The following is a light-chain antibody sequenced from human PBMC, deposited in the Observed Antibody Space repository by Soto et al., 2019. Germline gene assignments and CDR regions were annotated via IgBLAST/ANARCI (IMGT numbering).Light chain of an antibody. V-gene: IGLV2-18*02. J-gene: IGLJ1*01. CDR2: EVS. Sequence: QSALTQPPSVSGSPGQSVAISCTGTSSDVGSYDRVSWYQQPPGAAPKLMIYEVSNRPSGVPDRVSGSKSGNTASLTISGLQAEDEAYYYCNSYTGSSTYVFGTGTKLTVL. CDR3: NSYTGSSTYV. CDR1: SSDVGSYDR.